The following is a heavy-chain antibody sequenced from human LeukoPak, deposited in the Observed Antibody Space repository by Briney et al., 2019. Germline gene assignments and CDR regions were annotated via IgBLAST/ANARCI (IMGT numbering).Heavy chain of an antibody. J-gene: IGHJ4*02. Sequence: GTSVKVSCKASGFTLTSSAMQWVRQARGQRLEWIGWIVVGSGNTNYAQKFQERVTITRDMSTSTAYMELSSLRSEDTAVYYCAAEGPSGYIYYWGQGTLVTVSS. CDR1: GFTLTSSA. CDR2: IVVGSGNT. CDR3: AAEGPSGYIYY. D-gene: IGHD2-15*01. V-gene: IGHV1-58*02.